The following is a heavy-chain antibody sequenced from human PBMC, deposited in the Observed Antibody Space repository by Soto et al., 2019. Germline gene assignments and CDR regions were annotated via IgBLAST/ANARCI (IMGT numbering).Heavy chain of an antibody. Sequence: PSETLSLTCAVYGGSFSGYYWSWIRQPPGKGLEWIGEINHSGSTNYNPSLKSRVTISVDTSKNQFSLKLSSVTAADTAVYYCARGGMVRGVIRDFDYWGQGTLVTVSS. J-gene: IGHJ4*02. V-gene: IGHV4-34*01. CDR3: ARGGMVRGVIRDFDY. CDR2: INHSGST. CDR1: GGSFSGYY. D-gene: IGHD3-10*01.